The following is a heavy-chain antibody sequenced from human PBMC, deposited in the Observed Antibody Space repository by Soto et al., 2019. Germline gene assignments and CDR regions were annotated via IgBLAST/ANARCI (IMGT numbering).Heavy chain of an antibody. D-gene: IGHD3-10*01. J-gene: IGHJ4*02. CDR2: ISGMEDRT. CDR3: AKTYTGG. V-gene: IGHV3-23*01. Sequence: PGGSLRLPCTASGFNLRDQALSWVRQAPGGGLEWVSGISGMEDRTNYADFVKGRFFISKDRAKNTLNLQMNGLRDDDTAVYYCAKTYTGGWGQGTQVTVSS. CDR1: GFNLRDQA.